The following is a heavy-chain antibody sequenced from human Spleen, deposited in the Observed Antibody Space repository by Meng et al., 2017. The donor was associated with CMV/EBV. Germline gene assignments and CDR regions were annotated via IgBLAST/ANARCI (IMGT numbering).Heavy chain of an antibody. Sequence: GESLKISCAASGFTLSHYYMCWIRQAPGKGLEWVSYISSSAGIIYYADSVKGRFTISRDNSKNTLYLHMNTLRVEDTAAYFCGRNWRGNWFDPWGQGISVTVSS. J-gene: IGHJ5*01. V-gene: IGHV3-11*04. CDR3: GRNWRGNWFDP. CDR1: GFTLSHYY. CDR2: ISSSAGII.